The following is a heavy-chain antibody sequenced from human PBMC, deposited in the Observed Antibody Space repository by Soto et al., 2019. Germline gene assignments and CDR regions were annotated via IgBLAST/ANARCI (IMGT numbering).Heavy chain of an antibody. V-gene: IGHV2-5*02. CDR3: AHRKKTVIVATYFDY. Sequence: QITLRESGPALVKPTQTLTLTCTFSGFSLTTSGEGVGWIRQPPGKAPEWLALIYWDDDKRYSPSLKNRLTISGDTSRCQVVLTMTNMDPVDTATCYCAHRKKTVIVATYFDYWGQGTLVTVSS. CDR2: IYWDDDK. D-gene: IGHD1-1*01. CDR1: GFSLTTSGEG. J-gene: IGHJ4*02.